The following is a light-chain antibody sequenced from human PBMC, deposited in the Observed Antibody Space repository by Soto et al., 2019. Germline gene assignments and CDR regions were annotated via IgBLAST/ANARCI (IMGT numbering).Light chain of an antibody. Sequence: DIQMTQSPSSLSASVGDRVTITCQASHDIINYLNWFQQKPGEAPKLLIFDAFKLETGVPSRFSGSGSGTDFTLKISRVEAEDVGVYYCMQSIQLPLTFGGGTKVEI. CDR3: MQSIQLPLT. J-gene: IGKJ4*01. CDR2: DAF. V-gene: IGKV1-33*01. CDR1: HDIINY.